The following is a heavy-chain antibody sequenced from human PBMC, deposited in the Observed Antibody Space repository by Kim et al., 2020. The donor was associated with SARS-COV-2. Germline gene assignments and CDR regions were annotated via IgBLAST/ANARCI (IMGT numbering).Heavy chain of an antibody. CDR1: GYTFTSYA. J-gene: IGHJ3*02. V-gene: IGHV1-3*01. CDR2: INAGNGNT. D-gene: IGHD2-15*01. Sequence: ASVKVSCKASGYTFTSYAMHWVRQAPGQRLEWMGWINAGNGNTKYSQKFQGRVTITRDTSASTAYMELSSLRSEDTAVYYCARVRRVVAATPWGAFDIWGQGTMVTVSS. CDR3: ARVRRVVAATPWGAFDI.